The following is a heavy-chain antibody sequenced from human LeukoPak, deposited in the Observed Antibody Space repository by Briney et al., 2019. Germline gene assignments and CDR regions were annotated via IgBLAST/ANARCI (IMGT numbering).Heavy chain of an antibody. D-gene: IGHD1-7*01. CDR2: IWNDGSNK. Sequence: PGGSLRLSCAASGFTFSSYGMHWVRQAPGKGLEWVAAIWNDGSNKYYADSVKGRFTISRDNSKNTLYLQMNSLRAEDTAVYYCARDSLELRRRGGYFDYWGQGTLVTVSS. CDR1: GFTFSSYG. CDR3: ARDSLELRRRGGYFDY. J-gene: IGHJ4*02. V-gene: IGHV3-33*01.